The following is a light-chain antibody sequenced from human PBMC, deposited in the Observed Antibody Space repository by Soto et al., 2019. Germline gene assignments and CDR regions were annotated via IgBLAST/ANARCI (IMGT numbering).Light chain of an antibody. V-gene: IGLV4-60*02. Sequence: QAVLTQSSSASASLGSSVKLTCTLSSGHRGYTIAWHQHQPGKAPRYLMKLQNKGTYNKGGGVPDRLSGSSSGAARYLIIPTLQFEDQAHYYCEPWDTNTRVFGGGTKVTVL. CDR1: SGHRGYT. CDR2: LQNKGTY. CDR3: EPWDTNTRV. J-gene: IGLJ3*02.